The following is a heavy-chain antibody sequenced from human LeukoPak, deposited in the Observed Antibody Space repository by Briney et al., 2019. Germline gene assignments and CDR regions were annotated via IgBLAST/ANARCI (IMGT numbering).Heavy chain of an antibody. D-gene: IGHD2-15*01. CDR1: GVSISSHD. CDR3: ASIVVVAATTYNWFDP. V-gene: IGHV4-59*11. Sequence: SETLSLTCTVSGVSISSHDWSWIRQSPGKGLEWIGYSHYSGDTSYNPSLKNRVTISLDTCKNQVSLKLSSVTAADTAVYYCASIVVVAATTYNWFDPWGQGTLVTVSS. J-gene: IGHJ5*02. CDR2: SHYSGDT.